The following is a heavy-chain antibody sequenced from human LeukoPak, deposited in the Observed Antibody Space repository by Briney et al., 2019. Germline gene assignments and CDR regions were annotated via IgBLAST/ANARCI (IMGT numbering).Heavy chain of an antibody. D-gene: IGHD2-15*01. Sequence: GGSLRLSCAASGFTFSSYAMNWVRRAPGKGLEWVSGISISGGNTFFADSVKGRFTISRDNSKNTLYLHMNSLRAEDTAIYYCAKMVDTAFIDYWGQGTLVTVSS. CDR3: AKMVDTAFIDY. J-gene: IGHJ4*02. V-gene: IGHV3-23*01. CDR2: ISISGGNT. CDR1: GFTFSSYA.